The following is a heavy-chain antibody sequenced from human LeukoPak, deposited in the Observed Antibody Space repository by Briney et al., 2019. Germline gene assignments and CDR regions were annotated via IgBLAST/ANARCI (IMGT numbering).Heavy chain of an antibody. CDR3: AISLRGSGSYKPTFDY. Sequence: GASVKVSCKASGGTFSSYATSWVRQAPGQGLEWMGRIIPILGIANYAQKFQGRVTITADKSTSTAYMELSSLRSEDTAVYYCAISLRGSGSYKPTFDYWGQGTLVTVSS. CDR1: GGTFSSYA. J-gene: IGHJ4*02. V-gene: IGHV1-69*04. CDR2: IIPILGIA. D-gene: IGHD3-10*01.